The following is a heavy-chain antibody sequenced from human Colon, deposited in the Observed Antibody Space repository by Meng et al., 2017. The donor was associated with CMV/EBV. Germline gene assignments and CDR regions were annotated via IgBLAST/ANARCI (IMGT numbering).Heavy chain of an antibody. CDR3: ARDPSGSRVPFNY. CDR2: INSNSGAT. CDR1: GDNFSDYH. Sequence: QVQLVQSGADLNKPGASVKCSCKTSGDNFSDYHIHWVRQARAQGIGWMGWINSNSGATDYAQKFQGRFTMTRDTSITTVYMELSSVRSDDTPVYYCARDPSGSRVPFNYWGQGSLVTVSS. J-gene: IGHJ4*02. V-gene: IGHV1-2*02. D-gene: IGHD1-26*01.